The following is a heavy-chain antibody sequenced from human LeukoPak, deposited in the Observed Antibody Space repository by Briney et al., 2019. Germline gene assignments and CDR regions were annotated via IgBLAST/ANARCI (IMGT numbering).Heavy chain of an antibody. CDR1: GGSISSGSYY. CDR3: ARHGIVVVPAAIPH. V-gene: IGHV4-39*01. D-gene: IGHD2-2*02. CDR2: IYYSGST. J-gene: IGHJ4*02. Sequence: SETLSLTCTVSGGSISSGSYYWSWIRQPPGKGLEWIGSIYYSGSTYYNPSLKSRVTISVDTSKNQFSLKLSSVTAADTAVYYCARHGIVVVPAAIPHWGQGTLVTVSS.